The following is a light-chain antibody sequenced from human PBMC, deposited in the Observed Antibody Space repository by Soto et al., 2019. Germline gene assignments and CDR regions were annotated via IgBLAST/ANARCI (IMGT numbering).Light chain of an antibody. CDR1: QDISDF. J-gene: IGKJ5*01. V-gene: IGKV1-33*01. Sequence: DIQMTQSPSSLVASVGDRFTITCQAIQDISDFLNWYHLKPGQPPKVLIYDASNLQTGVPSRFSGRGSGTHFTFTISSLQPDDSGTYFCQQYDDLPITFGQGTRLEIK. CDR3: QQYDDLPIT. CDR2: DAS.